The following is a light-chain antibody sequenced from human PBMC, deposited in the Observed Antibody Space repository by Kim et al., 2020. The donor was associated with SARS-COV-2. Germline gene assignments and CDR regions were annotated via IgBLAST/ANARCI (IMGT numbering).Light chain of an antibody. CDR1: SSNIGAGYD. J-gene: IGLJ2*01. CDR3: QSYDSSLSGSV. Sequence: QGVTISCTGSSSNIGAGYDVHWYQQLPGTAPKLLIYSNSNRPSGVPDRFSGSKSGTSASLAITGLQAEDEADYDCQSYDSSLSGSVFGGGTQLTVL. V-gene: IGLV1-40*01. CDR2: SNS.